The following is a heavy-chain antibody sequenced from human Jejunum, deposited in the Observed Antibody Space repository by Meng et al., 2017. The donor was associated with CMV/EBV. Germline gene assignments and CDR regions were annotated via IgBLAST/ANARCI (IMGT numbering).Heavy chain of an antibody. J-gene: IGHJ6*02. D-gene: IGHD3-3*01. CDR3: GRVLVFYYAMDV. Sequence: SGTTVNDYSIAWVRQAPGQGLEWLGEILPVLGVPKFAQKFQGRLTITADKSTNTAYMELNSLTSEDMAVYYCGRVLVFYYAMDVWGQGTMVTVSS. CDR2: ILPVLGVP. V-gene: IGHV1-69*10. CDR1: GTTVNDYS.